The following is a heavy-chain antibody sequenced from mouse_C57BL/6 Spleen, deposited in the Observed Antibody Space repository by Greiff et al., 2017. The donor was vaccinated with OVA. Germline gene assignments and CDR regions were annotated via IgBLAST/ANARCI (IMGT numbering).Heavy chain of an antibody. J-gene: IGHJ1*03. V-gene: IGHV5-16*01. CDR2: INYDGSST. CDR3: AREGDSNWYVDV. Sequence: EVQVVESEGGLVQPGSSMKLSCTASGFTFSDYYMAWVRQVPEKGLEWVANINYDGSSTYYLDSLKSRFIISRYNAKNILYLQMRSLKSEDTATYYCAREGDSNWYVDVWGTVTTVTVSS. CDR1: GFTFSDYY. D-gene: IGHD2-5*01.